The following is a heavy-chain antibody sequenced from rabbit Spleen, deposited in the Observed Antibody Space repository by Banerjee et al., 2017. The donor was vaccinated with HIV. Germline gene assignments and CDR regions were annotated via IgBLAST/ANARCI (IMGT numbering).Heavy chain of an antibody. Sequence: QEQVVESGGGLVQPGGSLKLSCKASGFDLNTYGVSWVRQAPGKGLEWIGYIDPVFGATYYATWVNGRFTISSQNAQNTLYLQLNSLTAADTATYFCVRDQAGYAGYGPYYFYLWGQGTLVTVS. V-gene: IGHV1S47*01. CDR3: VRDQAGYAGYGPYYFYL. CDR2: IDPVFGAT. J-gene: IGHJ4*01. CDR1: GFDLNTYG. D-gene: IGHD7-1*01.